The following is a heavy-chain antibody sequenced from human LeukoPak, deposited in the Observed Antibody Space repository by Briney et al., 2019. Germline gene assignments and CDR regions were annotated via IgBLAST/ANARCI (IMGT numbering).Heavy chain of an antibody. CDR1: GYTFSVYY. V-gene: IGHV1-2*02. D-gene: IGHD6-13*01. CDR3: ARGVATTGAKFFDY. J-gene: IGHJ4*02. Sequence: ASVKVSCKASGYTFSVYYIHWLRQAPGQELEWLGWINPNNGGTLYSQKFQGGVTMSRDTSISAVYMELNRLTTDDTAVYFCARGVATTGAKFFDYWGQGTLVTVSS. CDR2: INPNNGGT.